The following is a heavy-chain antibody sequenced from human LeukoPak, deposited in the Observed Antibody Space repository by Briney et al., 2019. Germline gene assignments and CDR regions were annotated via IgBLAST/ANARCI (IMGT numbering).Heavy chain of an antibody. D-gene: IGHD1-26*01. CDR2: ISDNSVGT. CDR1: GFTFSNYA. V-gene: IGHV3-23*01. Sequence: PGGSLRLSCAASGFTFSNYAMSWVRQAPGKGLEWVSSISDNSVGTYYADSVRGRFTISRDNSKNTLYLQMNSLRAEDTAVYYCARDRQGGATLDAFDIWGQGTMVTVSS. J-gene: IGHJ3*02. CDR3: ARDRQGGATLDAFDI.